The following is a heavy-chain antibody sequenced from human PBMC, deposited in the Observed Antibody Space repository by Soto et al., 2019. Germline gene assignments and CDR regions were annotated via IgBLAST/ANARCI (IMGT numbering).Heavy chain of an antibody. V-gene: IGHV3-11*06. D-gene: IGHD3-22*01. J-gene: IGHJ4*02. CDR1: GFTFSDYY. CDR3: ARAPMGYDSSGDHY. CDR2: ISSSSSYT. Sequence: TGGSLRLSCAASGFTFSDYYMSWIRQAPGKGLEWVSYISSSSSYTNYADSVKGRFTISRDNAKNSLYLQMNSLRAEDTAVYYCARAPMGYDSSGDHYWGQGTLVTVSS.